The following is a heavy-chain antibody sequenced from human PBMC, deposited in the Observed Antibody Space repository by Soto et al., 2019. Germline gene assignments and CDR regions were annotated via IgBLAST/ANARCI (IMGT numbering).Heavy chain of an antibody. CDR2: FDPEDGET. J-gene: IGHJ4*02. V-gene: IGHV1-24*01. CDR1: GYTLTELS. CDR3: ATRGYSYGYLPLFDC. Sequence: ASVKVSCKVSGYTLTELSMHWVRQAPGKGLEWMGGFDPEDGETIYAQKFQGRVTMTEDTSTDTAYMELSSLRSEDTAVYYCATRGYSYGYLPLFDCWGQGTLVTVSS. D-gene: IGHD5-18*01.